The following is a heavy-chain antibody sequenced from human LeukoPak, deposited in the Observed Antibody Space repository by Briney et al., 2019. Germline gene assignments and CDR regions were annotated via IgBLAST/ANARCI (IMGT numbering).Heavy chain of an antibody. J-gene: IGHJ5*02. CDR2: IYRSGST. CDR3: ARVSPLSITGTPDPWGWFDP. V-gene: IGHV4-38-2*02. D-gene: IGHD1-20*01. Sequence: PSETLSLTCTVSGYSISSGYYWVWIRQPPGKGLEWIGSIYRSGSTNYNPSLKSRVTISVDTSKNQFSLKLSSVTAADTAVYYCARVSPLSITGTPDPWGWFDPWGQGTLVTVSS. CDR1: GYSISSGYY.